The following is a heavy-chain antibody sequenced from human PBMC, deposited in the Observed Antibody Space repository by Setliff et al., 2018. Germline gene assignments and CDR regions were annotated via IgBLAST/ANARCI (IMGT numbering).Heavy chain of an antibody. V-gene: IGHV4-38-2*01. CDR1: GYSISSDYY. CDR3: ARALGYCSRTSCYADAFDI. Sequence: SETLSLTCAVSGYSISSDYYWGWIRQPPGKGLEWIGSXYXXXXXXXXXXXXXXXXXXVDXXXXQFSLKLNYVTAADTAVYYCARALGYCSRTSCYADAFDIWGQGTMVTVSS. J-gene: IGHJ3*02. D-gene: IGHD2-2*01. CDR2: XYXXXXX.